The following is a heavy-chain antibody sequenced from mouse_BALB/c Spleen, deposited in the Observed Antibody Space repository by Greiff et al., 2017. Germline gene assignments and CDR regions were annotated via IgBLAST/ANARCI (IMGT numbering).Heavy chain of an antibody. CDR3: ARGMIKGAMDY. D-gene: IGHD2-4*01. J-gene: IGHJ4*01. Sequence: VKLMESGAELVRPGTSVKISCKASGYAFTNYWLGWVKQRPGHGLEWIGDIYPGSGNTYYNEKFKGKATLTADKSSSTAYMQLSSLTSEDSAVYFCARGMIKGAMDYWGQGTSVTVSS. V-gene: IGHV1-63*01. CDR1: GYAFTNYW. CDR2: IYPGSGNT.